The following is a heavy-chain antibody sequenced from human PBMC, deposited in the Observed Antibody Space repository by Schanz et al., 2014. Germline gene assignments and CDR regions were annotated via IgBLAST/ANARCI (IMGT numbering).Heavy chain of an antibody. CDR3: AKTPREYCNYDNCPNWFDS. J-gene: IGHJ5*01. CDR1: GFSFGTYA. D-gene: IGHD2-15*01. CDR2: IGTSGGT. Sequence: EVHLLESGGGLVQPGGSLRLSCAASGFSFGTYAMSWVRQAPGKGLEWVSTIGTSGGTNYAESVKGRFTISRDNSKNTLYLQMNSLRAEDTAVYYCAKTPREYCNYDNCPNWFDSWGQGTLVTASS. V-gene: IGHV3-23*01.